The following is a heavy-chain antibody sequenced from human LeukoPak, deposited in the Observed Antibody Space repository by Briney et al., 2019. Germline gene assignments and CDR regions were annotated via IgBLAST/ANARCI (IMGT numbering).Heavy chain of an antibody. CDR2: IYYSGST. D-gene: IGHD6-19*01. CDR1: GRSISSGDYY. V-gene: IGHV4-30-4*08. CDR3: ARAGYPSYSSGWLDY. Sequence: PSQTLSLTCTVAGRSISSGDYYWTWIRQPPGKGRVWFGYIYYSGSTYYNPSLKSRVTISVGTSKNQFSLKLSSVTAADTAVYYCARAGYPSYSSGWLDYWGQGTLVTVSS. J-gene: IGHJ4*02.